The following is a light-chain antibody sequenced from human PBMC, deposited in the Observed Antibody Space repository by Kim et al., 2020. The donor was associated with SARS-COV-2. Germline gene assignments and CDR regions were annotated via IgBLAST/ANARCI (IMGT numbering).Light chain of an antibody. Sequence: SSELTQDPAVSVALGQTVRITCQGDSLRSYYATWYQQKPGQAPILVIYGKNNRPSGIPDRFSGSSSGNTASLTITGTQAGDEADYYCNSRDSNDNVGVGG. CDR2: GKN. CDR1: SLRSYY. V-gene: IGLV3-19*01. CDR3: NSRDSNDNVG. J-gene: IGLJ2*01.